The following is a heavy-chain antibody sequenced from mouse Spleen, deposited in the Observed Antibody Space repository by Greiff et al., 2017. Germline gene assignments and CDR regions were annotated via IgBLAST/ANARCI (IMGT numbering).Heavy chain of an antibody. D-gene: IGHD4-1*01. Sequence: QVQLKESGAELVRPGTSVKISCKASGYTFTDYWLGWVKQRPGHGLEWIGDIYPGGGYTNYNEKFKGKATLTADTSSSTAYMQLSSLTSEDSAVYFCARRGTAPFDYWGRGTTLTVSS. CDR3: ARRGTAPFDY. J-gene: IGHJ2*01. V-gene: IGHV1-63*02. CDR1: GYTFTDYW. CDR2: IYPGGGYT.